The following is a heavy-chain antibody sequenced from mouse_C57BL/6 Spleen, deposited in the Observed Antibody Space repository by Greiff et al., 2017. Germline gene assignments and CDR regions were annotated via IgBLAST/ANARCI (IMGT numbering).Heavy chain of an antibody. CDR2: IYPGGGYT. CDR3: ARNYYGSSYDYFDY. J-gene: IGHJ2*01. Sequence: LVESGAELVRPGTSVKMSCKASGYTFTNYWIGWAKQRPGHGLEWIGDIYPGGGYTNYNEKFKGKATLTADKSSSTAYMQFSSLTSEDSAIYYCARNYYGSSYDYFDYWGQGTTLTVSS. CDR1: GYTFTNYW. V-gene: IGHV1-63*01. D-gene: IGHD1-1*01.